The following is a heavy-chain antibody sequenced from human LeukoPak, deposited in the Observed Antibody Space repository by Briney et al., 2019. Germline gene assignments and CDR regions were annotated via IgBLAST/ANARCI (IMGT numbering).Heavy chain of an antibody. CDR2: INPNSGGT. V-gene: IGHV1-2*02. Sequence: ASVKVSCKASGYTFTGYYMHWVRQAPGQGLEWMGWINPNSGGTNYAQKFQGRVTMTRDTSISTAYMELSRLRSDDTAVYYCARGYCSSTSCLSFDYWAREPWSPSPQ. D-gene: IGHD2-2*01. CDR1: GYTFTGYY. CDR3: ARGYCSSTSCLSFDY. J-gene: IGHJ4*02.